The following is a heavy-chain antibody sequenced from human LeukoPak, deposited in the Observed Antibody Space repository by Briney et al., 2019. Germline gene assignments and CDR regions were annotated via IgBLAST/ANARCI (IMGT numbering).Heavy chain of an antibody. CDR3: AKDRHVGSHNY. V-gene: IGHV3-23*01. CDR2: SGSGGST. CDR1: GFTFSSYA. J-gene: IGHJ4*02. D-gene: IGHD1-26*01. Sequence: PGGSLRLSCAASGFTFSSYAMTWVRQAPGKGLEWVSVSGSGGSTYYADSVKGRFTISRDNSKNTVYLQMNSLRAEDTAVYYCAKDRHVGSHNYWGQRTQVTVSS.